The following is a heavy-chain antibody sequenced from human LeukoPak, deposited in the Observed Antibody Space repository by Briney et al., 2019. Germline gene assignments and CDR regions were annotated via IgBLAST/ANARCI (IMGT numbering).Heavy chain of an antibody. J-gene: IGHJ4*02. CDR3: VSFYETY. D-gene: IGHD2-2*01. CDR1: GNYW. V-gene: IGHV3-74*01. CDR2: INSDGSWT. Sequence: PGGSLRLSCAASGNYWMHWVRQVPGKGLVWVSHINSDGSWTSYADSVKGRFTISKDNAKNTVCLQMNNLRAEDTAVYYCVSFYETYWGRGTLVTVSS.